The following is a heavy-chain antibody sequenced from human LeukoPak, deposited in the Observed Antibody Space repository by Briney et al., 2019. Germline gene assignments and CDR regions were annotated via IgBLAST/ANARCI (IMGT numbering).Heavy chain of an antibody. V-gene: IGHV4-34*01. J-gene: IGHJ5*02. CDR2: INHSGST. CDR1: GGSFSGYY. CDR3: ARGSNWFDP. Sequence: SETLSLTCAVYGGSFSGYYWSWIRQPPGKGLEWIGEINHSGSTNYNPSLKSRVTISVDTSKNQFSLKLSSVTAADTAVYYCARGSNWFDPWGQGTLVTVSS.